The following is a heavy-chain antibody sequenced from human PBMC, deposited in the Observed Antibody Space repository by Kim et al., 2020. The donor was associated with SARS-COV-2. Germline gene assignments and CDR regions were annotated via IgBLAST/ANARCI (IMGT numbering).Heavy chain of an antibody. V-gene: IGHV4-31*02. Sequence: YYNPSLKSRVTISVDTSKNQFSLKLSSVTAADTAVYYCASGSSIVPVLTSWGQGTLVTVSS. D-gene: IGHD2-2*01. CDR3: ASGSSIVPVLTS. J-gene: IGHJ4*02.